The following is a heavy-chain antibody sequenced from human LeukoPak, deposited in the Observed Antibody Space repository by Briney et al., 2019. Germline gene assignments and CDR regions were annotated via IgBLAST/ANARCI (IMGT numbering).Heavy chain of an antibody. D-gene: IGHD5-18*01. CDR1: GGSINSFY. CDR2: IYYSGST. Sequence: KPSETLSLTCTVSGGSINSFYWSWIRQPPGKGLEWIGYIYYSGSTNYNPSLKSRVTISVDTSKNQFSLKLSSVTAADTAVYYCARPGVGSGRYGAFDIWGQGTMVTVSS. J-gene: IGHJ3*02. V-gene: IGHV4-59*08. CDR3: ARPGVGSGRYGAFDI.